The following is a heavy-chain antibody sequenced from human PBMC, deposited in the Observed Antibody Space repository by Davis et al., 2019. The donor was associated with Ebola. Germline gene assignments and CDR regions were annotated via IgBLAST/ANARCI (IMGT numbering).Heavy chain of an antibody. CDR1: GYNFNSYG. V-gene: IGHV1-18*01. J-gene: IGHJ4*02. D-gene: IGHD5-18*01. CDR2: ISAYNGNT. Sequence: AASVKVSCKASGYNFNSYGIYWVRQAPGQGLEWMGWISAYNGNTNYAQKLQGRVTMTTDTSTSTAYMELRSPRSDDTAVYYCASDLGMVKSYYFDYWGQGTLVTVSS. CDR3: ASDLGMVKSYYFDY.